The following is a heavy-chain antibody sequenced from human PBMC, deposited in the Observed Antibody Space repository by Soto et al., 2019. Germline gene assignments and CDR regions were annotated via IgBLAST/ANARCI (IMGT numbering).Heavy chain of an antibody. CDR3: AKGVSVVVTVISPDDAFNA. CDR1: GFTFGNYG. D-gene: IGHD2-21*02. J-gene: IGHJ3*01. Sequence: EVKLLESGGGLVQPGGSLRLSCAASGFTFGNYGINWVRQAPGKGLEWVSGISGGGGSTYYADSVKGRFTISRDPSKNTVFLEMNSLTAEDTAVYYCAKGVSVVVTVISPDDAFNAWGQGTLVAVSS. V-gene: IGHV3-23*01. CDR2: ISGGGGST.